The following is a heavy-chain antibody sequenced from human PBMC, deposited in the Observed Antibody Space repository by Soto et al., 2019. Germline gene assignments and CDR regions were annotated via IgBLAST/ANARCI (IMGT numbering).Heavy chain of an antibody. CDR2: IYWDDDK. D-gene: IGHD3-16*01. Sequence: QITLKESGPTLVKPTQTLTLTCTFSGFSLTTRGVGVGWIRQPPGKALECLALIYWDDDKRYSSSLQSRLSITKATTKNQVVLTMTNVDPVDTATYYCAHIPNYYQYDWFDPWGQGTLVSVSS. V-gene: IGHV2-5*02. CDR3: AHIPNYYQYDWFDP. CDR1: GFSLTTRGVG. J-gene: IGHJ5*02.